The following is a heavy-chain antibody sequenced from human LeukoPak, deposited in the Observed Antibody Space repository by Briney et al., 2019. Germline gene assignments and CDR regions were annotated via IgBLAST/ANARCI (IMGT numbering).Heavy chain of an antibody. CDR2: IYYSGST. Sequence: SETLSLTCTVSGGSSSSSSYYWGWIRQPPGKGLEWIGSIYYSGSTYYNPSLKSRVTISVDTSKNQFSLKLSSVTAADTAVYYCAHHYYDSSGPIPWFDPWGQGTLVTVSS. CDR3: AHHYYDSSGPIPWFDP. J-gene: IGHJ5*02. CDR1: GGSSSSSSYY. V-gene: IGHV4-39*01. D-gene: IGHD3-22*01.